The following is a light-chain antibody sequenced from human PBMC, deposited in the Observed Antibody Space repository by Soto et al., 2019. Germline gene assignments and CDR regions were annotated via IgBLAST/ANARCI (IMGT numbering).Light chain of an antibody. CDR2: DVS. CDR1: SSDVGTYGF. V-gene: IGLV2-11*01. Sequence: QSALTQPRSVSGSAGQSVTISCTGTSSDVGTYGFVSWYQQHPGKAPRLMIFDVSERPSGVPDRFSGSKSGNTASLTISGLQAEDEADYYCCLYAVTFYVFGTGTKVTVL. J-gene: IGLJ1*01. CDR3: CLYAVTFYV.